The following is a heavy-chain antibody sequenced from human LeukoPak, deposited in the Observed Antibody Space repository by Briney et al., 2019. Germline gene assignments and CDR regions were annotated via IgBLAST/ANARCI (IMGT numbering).Heavy chain of an antibody. V-gene: IGHV3-21*01. J-gene: IGHJ6*02. CDR1: GFTFSSYA. CDR3: ARDHRYSSSGGYYGMDV. Sequence: GGSLRLSCAASGFTFSSYAMHWVRQAPGKGLEWVSSISSSSSYIYYADSVKGRFTISRDNAKNSLYLQMNSLRAEDTAVYYCARDHRYSSSGGYYGMDVWGQGTTVTVSS. D-gene: IGHD6-13*01. CDR2: ISSSSSYI.